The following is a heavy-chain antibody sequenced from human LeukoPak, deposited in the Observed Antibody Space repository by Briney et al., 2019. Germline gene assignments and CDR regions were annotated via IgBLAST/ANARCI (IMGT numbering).Heavy chain of an antibody. J-gene: IGHJ6*03. CDR2: ISYGSTTR. D-gene: IGHD3-22*01. CDR3: ARVVPDYYDSSAYYYYYYMDV. CDR1: GFTFSSYS. V-gene: IGHV3-48*01. Sequence: GGSLRLSXAASGFTFSSYSMNWVRQAPGKGLEWVSYISYGSTTRYYADSVKGRFTISRDDAENSLYLQMNSLRAEDTAVYYCARVVPDYYDSSAYYYYYYMDVWGKGTTVTVSS.